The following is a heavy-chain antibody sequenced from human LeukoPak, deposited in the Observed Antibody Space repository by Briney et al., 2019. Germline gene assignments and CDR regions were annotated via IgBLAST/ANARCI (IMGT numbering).Heavy chain of an antibody. J-gene: IGHJ3*02. D-gene: IGHD1-26*01. CDR3: ARAGKMWEPYSADAFDI. CDR2: IYYSGST. V-gene: IGHV4-39*07. Sequence: KASETLSLTCTVSGGSISSSSYYWGWIRQPPGKGLEWIGSIYYSGSTYYNPPLKSRVTISVDTSKNQFSLKLSSVTAADTAVYYCARAGKMWEPYSADAFDIWGQGTMVTVSS. CDR1: GGSISSSSYY.